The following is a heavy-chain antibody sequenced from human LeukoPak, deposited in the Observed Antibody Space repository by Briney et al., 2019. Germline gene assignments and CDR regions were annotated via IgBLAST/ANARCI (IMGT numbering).Heavy chain of an antibody. CDR3: AKDALRGYSSSWYYFDY. CDR2: IWYDGSDK. CDR1: GFPFSTYG. Sequence: PGGSLRLSCAASGFPFSTYGMHWVRQAPGKGLEWVAVIWYDGSDKYYADSVKGRFTISRDNSKNTLYLQMNSPRAEDTAVYYCAKDALRGYSSSWYYFDYWGQGTLVTVSS. J-gene: IGHJ4*02. D-gene: IGHD6-13*01. V-gene: IGHV3-33*06.